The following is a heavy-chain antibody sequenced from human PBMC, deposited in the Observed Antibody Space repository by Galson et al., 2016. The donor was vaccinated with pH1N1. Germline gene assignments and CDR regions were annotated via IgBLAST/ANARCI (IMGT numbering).Heavy chain of an antibody. V-gene: IGHV3-7*01. CDR3: ARVVKGQWTYYFEH. CDR1: GFTFKSFW. CDR2: IKDDGGET. D-gene: IGHD3-9*01. Sequence: SLRLSCAVSGFTFKSFWMSWVRQAPGKGLEGVANIKDDGGETSYVDSVRGRFTISRDNAKNLLYLEMSGLRVEDTAVYYCARVVKGQWTYYFEHWGQGNLVTVSS. J-gene: IGHJ4*02.